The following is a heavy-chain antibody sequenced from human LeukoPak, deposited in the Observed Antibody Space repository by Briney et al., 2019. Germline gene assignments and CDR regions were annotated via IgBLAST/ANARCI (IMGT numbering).Heavy chain of an antibody. D-gene: IGHD6-19*01. J-gene: IGHJ4*02. CDR3: ARHTTRGSSGWYRVFDY. V-gene: IGHV4-59*08. Sequence: SETLPLTCTVSSGSINNYYWSWIRQPPGKALEWIGYIYYIGSTYYNPSLKSRVTISVDTSKNQFSLKLTSVTAADTAVYYCARHTTRGSSGWYRVFDYWGQGTLVTVSS. CDR2: IYYIGST. CDR1: SGSINNYY.